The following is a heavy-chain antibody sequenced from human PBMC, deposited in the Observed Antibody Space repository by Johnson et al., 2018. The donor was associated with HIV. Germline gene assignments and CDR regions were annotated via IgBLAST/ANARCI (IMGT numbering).Heavy chain of an antibody. CDR1: VFTFDDYA. Sequence: VQLVESGGGLVQPGGYLRLSCAASVFTFDDYAMHWVRQAPGKGLEWVSGLSWNSGSIGYAAAVKGRFTLSRDNAKNSLYLQMNSLRAEDTALYYCAKDIRSGSGYYNDAFDIWGQGTMVTVSS. V-gene: IGHV3-9*01. CDR2: LSWNSGSI. J-gene: IGHJ3*02. CDR3: AKDIRSGSGYYNDAFDI. D-gene: IGHD3-3*01.